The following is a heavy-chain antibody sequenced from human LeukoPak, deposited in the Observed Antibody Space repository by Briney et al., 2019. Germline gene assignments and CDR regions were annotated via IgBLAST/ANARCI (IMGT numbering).Heavy chain of an antibody. V-gene: IGHV4-59*01. CDR3: ARFGVEGTSTYWYFDL. CDR2: IYYSGST. J-gene: IGHJ2*01. Sequence: SETLSLTCTVSGGSISSYYWSWIRQPPGKGLEWIGYIYYSGSTNYNPSLKSRVTISVDTSKNQFSLKLSSVTAADTAVYYCARFGVEGTSTYWYFDLWGRGTLVTVSS. CDR1: GGSISSYY. D-gene: IGHD1-14*01.